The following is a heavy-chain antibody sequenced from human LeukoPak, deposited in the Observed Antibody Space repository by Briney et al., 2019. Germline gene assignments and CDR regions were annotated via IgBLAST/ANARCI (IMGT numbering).Heavy chain of an antibody. D-gene: IGHD3-16*02. J-gene: IGHJ4*02. CDR2: ISHGGST. CDR3: ARYVWGSYPTFEDY. CDR1: DYSISNAYY. Sequence: SETLSLTCAVSDYSISNAYYWGWIRQPPGKGLEWIGSISHGGSTHYNASLKSRVTISLEASKNQFSLRLSSVTAADTAVYYCARYVWGSYPTFEDYWGQGTLVTVSS. V-gene: IGHV4-38-2*01.